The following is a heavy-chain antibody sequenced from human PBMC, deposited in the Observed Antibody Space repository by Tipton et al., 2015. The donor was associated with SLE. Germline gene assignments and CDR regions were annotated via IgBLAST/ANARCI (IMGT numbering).Heavy chain of an antibody. D-gene: IGHD3-10*01. Sequence: SGFTFSSYGMHWVRQAPGKGLEWVAVIWYDGSNKYYADSVKGRFTISRDNSKNTLYLQMNSLRAEDTALYYCARGPYGSGSYYPFDYWGQGTLVTVSS. V-gene: IGHV3-33*01. CDR1: GFTFSSYG. J-gene: IGHJ4*02. CDR2: IWYDGSNK. CDR3: ARGPYGSGSYYPFDY.